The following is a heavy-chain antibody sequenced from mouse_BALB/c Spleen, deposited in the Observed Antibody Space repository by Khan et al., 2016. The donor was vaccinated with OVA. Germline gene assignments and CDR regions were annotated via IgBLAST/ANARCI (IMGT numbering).Heavy chain of an antibody. Sequence: QVQLQQSGAELARPGASVKLSCKASGYTFTSYWMQWVKQRPGQGLEWIGAIYPGDGNTRYTQKFKGKATLTADKSSSTAYMQLSSLASEDSAVFYSGIGRITACYFDVWGQGTTLTVSS. CDR2: IYPGDGNT. J-gene: IGHJ2*01. CDR1: GYTFTSYW. V-gene: IGHV1-87*01. D-gene: IGHD2-4*01. CDR3: GIGRITACYFDV.